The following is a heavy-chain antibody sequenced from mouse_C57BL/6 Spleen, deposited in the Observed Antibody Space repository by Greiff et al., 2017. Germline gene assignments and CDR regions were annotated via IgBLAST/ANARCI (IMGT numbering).Heavy chain of an antibody. V-gene: IGHV1-53*01. CDR2: INPSNGGT. CDR1: GYTFTSYW. CDR3: ARSGVYYGTSCAY. D-gene: IGHD1-1*01. Sequence: QVQLQQPGTELVKPGASVKLSCKASGYTFTSYWMHWVKQRPGQGLEWIGNINPSNGGTNYNEKFKSKATLTVDKSSSTAYMQLSSLTSEDSAVYYGARSGVYYGTSCAYWGQGTLVTVSA. J-gene: IGHJ3*01.